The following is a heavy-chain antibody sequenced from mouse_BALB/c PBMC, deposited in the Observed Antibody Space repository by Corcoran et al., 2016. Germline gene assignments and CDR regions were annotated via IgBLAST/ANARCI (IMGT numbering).Heavy chain of an antibody. D-gene: IGHD1-1*01. CDR1: GYTFTDYN. J-gene: IGHJ2*01. CDR2: INPRSRGT. Sequence: EVLLQQSGPELMKPGASVKITCKASGYTFTDYNMDWVKQSNGKSLEWIGDINPRSRGTIYNQTFEGRATLTVDTSSSTAYMELRSLTSEDTAVYYCERGSITTFDYWGQGTTVTVSS. V-gene: IGHV1-18*01. CDR3: ERGSITTFDY.